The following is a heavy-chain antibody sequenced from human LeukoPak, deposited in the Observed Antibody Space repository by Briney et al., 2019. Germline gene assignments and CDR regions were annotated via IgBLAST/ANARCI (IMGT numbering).Heavy chain of an antibody. J-gene: IGHJ4*02. D-gene: IGHD3-3*01. CDR2: ITWKSHRT. CDR1: GFPFDDNT. Sequence: GSLSLSCAASGFPFDDNTMHWVRQTPGRGLEWVSFITWKSHRTHYADSVRGRFTVSRDNSKDSMHLEMNSLKTEDTGLYHCASEVGYRSLGYLGQGTLVTVSS. V-gene: IGHV3-43*01. CDR3: ASEVGYRSLGY.